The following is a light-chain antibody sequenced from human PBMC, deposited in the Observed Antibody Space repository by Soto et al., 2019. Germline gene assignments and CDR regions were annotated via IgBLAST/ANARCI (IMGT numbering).Light chain of an antibody. CDR1: QSVSRY. CDR3: QQRLILPPFPFT. CDR2: DSS. V-gene: IGKV3-11*01. J-gene: IGKJ3*01. Sequence: ELVLTQSPATLSLSPGERATLSCRASQSVSRYLAWYQQKPGQAPRLLIYDSSNRATGIPARFSGSGSGTDLTPLISSLEPEDFAIYYCQQRLILPPFPFTCGHGTKGDIK.